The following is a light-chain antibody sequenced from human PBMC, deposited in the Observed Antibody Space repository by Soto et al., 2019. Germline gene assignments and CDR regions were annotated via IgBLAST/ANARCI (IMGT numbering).Light chain of an antibody. Sequence: EIVLTQSPATLSLSPGERATLSCTASQSVSGSLAWYQQKPGQTPRLLIYDASNRATGIPARFSGSGSGTDFTLTVSSLEPEDFAVYYCQQRSSWPLTFGGGTKVEIK. V-gene: IGKV3-11*01. J-gene: IGKJ4*01. CDR2: DAS. CDR3: QQRSSWPLT. CDR1: QSVSGS.